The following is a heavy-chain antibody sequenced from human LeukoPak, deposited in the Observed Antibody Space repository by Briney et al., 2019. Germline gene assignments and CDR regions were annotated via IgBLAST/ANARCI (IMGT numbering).Heavy chain of an antibody. CDR2: ISYDGSNK. J-gene: IGHJ5*02. D-gene: IGHD6-19*01. Sequence: PGGSLRLSCAATGFTFSSFSMHWVRQAPGKGLEWVAVISYDGSNKYYADSVKGRFTISRDNSKNTLYLQMNSLRAEDTAVYYCARDPRSVAGPWGQGTLVTVSS. V-gene: IGHV3-30*03. CDR1: GFTFSSFS. CDR3: ARDPRSVAGP.